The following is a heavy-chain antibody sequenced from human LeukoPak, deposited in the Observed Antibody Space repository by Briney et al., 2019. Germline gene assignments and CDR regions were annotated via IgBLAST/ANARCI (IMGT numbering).Heavy chain of an antibody. CDR1: GFTVSSNY. V-gene: IGHV3-66*01. CDR3: ARDPSAVAPGTYG. CDR2: IYSGGAT. Sequence: GGSLRLSCAASGFTVSSNYMIWVRQAPGKGLEWVSRIYSGGATNYADSVKGRFTISRDSSKNTLFLQLNSLRAEDTAVYYCARDPSAVAPGTYGWGQGTLVTVSS. D-gene: IGHD2-2*01. J-gene: IGHJ4*02.